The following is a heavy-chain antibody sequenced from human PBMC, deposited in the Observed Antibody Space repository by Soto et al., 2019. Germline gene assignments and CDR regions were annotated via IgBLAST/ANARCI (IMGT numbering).Heavy chain of an antibody. CDR3: ATSLNPLGYYLDY. Sequence: QVQLVQSGAEVKKPGASVKVSCKASGYTFTSYDINWVRQATGQGLEWMGWMNPNSGNTGYAQKFQGIVTMTRNTYISTAYMSLSSLRSEDTAVYYCATSLNPLGYYLDYWGQGTLVTVSS. CDR2: MNPNSGNT. J-gene: IGHJ4*02. D-gene: IGHD3-10*01. V-gene: IGHV1-8*01. CDR1: GYTFTSYD.